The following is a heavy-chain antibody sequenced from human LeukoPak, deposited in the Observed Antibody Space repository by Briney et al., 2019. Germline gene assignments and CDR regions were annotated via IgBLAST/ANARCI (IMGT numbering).Heavy chain of an antibody. D-gene: IGHD3-16*01. CDR1: GFTLSNYS. CDR2: IYSGGST. V-gene: IGHV3-53*01. Sequence: PGGSLRLSCAVSGFTLSNYSMNWVRQAPGKGLEWVSVIYSGGSTYYADSVKGRFTISRDNSKNTLYLQMNSLRAEDTAVYYCAGGDYYFDYWGQGTLVTVSS. J-gene: IGHJ4*02. CDR3: AGGDYYFDY.